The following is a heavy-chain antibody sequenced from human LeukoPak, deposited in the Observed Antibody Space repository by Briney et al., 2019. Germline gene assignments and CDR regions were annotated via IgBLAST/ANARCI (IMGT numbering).Heavy chain of an antibody. CDR1: GGSISSSSYY. CDR2: IYYSGST. Sequence: SETLSLACTVSGGSISSSSYYWGWIRQPPGKGLEWIGSIYYSGSTYYNPSLKSRVTISVDTSKNQFSLKLSSVTAADTAVYFCARHLVQGDGMDVWGQGTTVTVSS. V-gene: IGHV4-39*01. D-gene: IGHD3-10*01. J-gene: IGHJ6*02. CDR3: ARHLVQGDGMDV.